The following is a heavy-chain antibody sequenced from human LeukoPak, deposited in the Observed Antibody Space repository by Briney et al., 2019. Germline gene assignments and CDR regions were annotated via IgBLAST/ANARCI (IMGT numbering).Heavy chain of an antibody. J-gene: IGHJ6*02. CDR3: ARDFSYCSSTSCYDGMDV. CDR2: ISSSSSYI. D-gene: IGHD2-2*01. Sequence: GGSLRLFCAASGFTFSSYSMNWVRQAPGKGLEWVSSISSSSSYIYYADSVKGRFTISRDNAKNSLYLQMNSLRAEDTAVYYCARDFSYCSSTSCYDGMDVWGQGTTVTVSS. CDR1: GFTFSSYS. V-gene: IGHV3-21*01.